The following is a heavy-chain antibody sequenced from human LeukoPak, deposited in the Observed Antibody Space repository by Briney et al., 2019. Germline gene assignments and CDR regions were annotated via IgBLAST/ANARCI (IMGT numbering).Heavy chain of an antibody. CDR2: ISGSGGST. J-gene: IGHJ2*01. CDR3: AKGRWSGDSGKYFDL. V-gene: IGHV3-23*01. D-gene: IGHD3-3*01. Sequence: GGSLRLSCAASGFTFSSYAMSWVRQAPGKGLEWVSAISGSGGSTYYADSVKGRFTISRDNSKNTLYLQMNSLRAEDTAVYYCAKGRWSGDSGKYFDLWGRGTLVTVSS. CDR1: GFTFSSYA.